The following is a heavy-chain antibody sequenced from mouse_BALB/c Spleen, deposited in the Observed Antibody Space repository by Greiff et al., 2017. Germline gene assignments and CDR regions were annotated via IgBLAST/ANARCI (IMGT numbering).Heavy chain of an antibody. Sequence: QVQLQQSGPELVKPGASVRISCKASGYTFTSYYIHWVKQRPGQGLEWIGWIYPGNVNTKYNEKFKGKATLTADKSSSTAYMQLSSLTSEDSAVYFCARDYGSSQYYFDYWGQGTTLTVSS. CDR1: GYTFTSYY. D-gene: IGHD1-1*01. CDR2: IYPGNVNT. J-gene: IGHJ2*01. CDR3: ARDYGSSQYYFDY. V-gene: IGHV1S56*01.